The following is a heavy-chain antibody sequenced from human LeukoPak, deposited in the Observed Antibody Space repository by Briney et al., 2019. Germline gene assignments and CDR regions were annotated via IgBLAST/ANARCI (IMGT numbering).Heavy chain of an antibody. D-gene: IGHD3/OR15-3a*01. J-gene: IGHJ4*02. CDR1: GGSITNYY. CDR3: ARHMALSGLNDY. V-gene: IGHV4-59*08. Sequence: SETLSLTCTVSGGSITNYYCSWTRQPPGKGLEWIGNIYYTGSTNYNPSLKSRVTILVDTSKNQFSLKLSSVTATDTAVYYCARHMALSGLNDYWGPGTLVTVAS. CDR2: IYYTGST.